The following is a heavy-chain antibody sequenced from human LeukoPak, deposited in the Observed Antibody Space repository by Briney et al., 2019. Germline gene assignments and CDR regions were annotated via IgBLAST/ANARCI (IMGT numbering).Heavy chain of an antibody. D-gene: IGHD3-3*01. CDR1: GFTFSSYW. Sequence: PGGSLRLSCAASGFTFSSYWMSWVRQAPGKGLEWVANIKQDGSEKYYVDSVKGQFTISRDNAKNSLYLQMNSLRAEDTVVYYCARVNSHNVLRFLEWPQWGHYYYYMDVWGKGTTVTVSS. CDR3: ARVNSHNVLRFLEWPQWGHYYYYMDV. V-gene: IGHV3-7*01. CDR2: IKQDGSEK. J-gene: IGHJ6*03.